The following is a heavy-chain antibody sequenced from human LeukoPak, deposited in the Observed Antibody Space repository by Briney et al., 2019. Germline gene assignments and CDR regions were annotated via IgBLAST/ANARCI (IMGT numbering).Heavy chain of an antibody. V-gene: IGHV3-23*01. CDR1: GFTFSSYA. Sequence: PGGSLRVSCAASGFTFSSYAMSWVRQAPGKGLEWVSAISGSGGSTYYADSVKGRFTISRDNSKNTLYLQMNSLRAEDTAVYYCAKDPEGLVSGIFDYWGQGTLVTVSS. J-gene: IGHJ4*02. CDR2: ISGSGGST. CDR3: AKDPEGLVSGIFDY. D-gene: IGHD1-26*01.